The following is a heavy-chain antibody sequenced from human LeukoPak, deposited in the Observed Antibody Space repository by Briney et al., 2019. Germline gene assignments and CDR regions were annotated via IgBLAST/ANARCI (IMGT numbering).Heavy chain of an antibody. J-gene: IGHJ4*02. CDR1: GLTFSSFA. CDR3: AIHSSGWYFDY. CDR2: ISGSGGST. D-gene: IGHD6-19*01. V-gene: IGHV3-23*01. Sequence: GGSLRLSCAASGLTFSSFAMSWVRQAPGKGLEWVSAISGSGGSTYYADSVKGRFTISRDNSKNTLYLQMNSLRAEDTAVYYCAIHSSGWYFDYWGQGTLVTVSS.